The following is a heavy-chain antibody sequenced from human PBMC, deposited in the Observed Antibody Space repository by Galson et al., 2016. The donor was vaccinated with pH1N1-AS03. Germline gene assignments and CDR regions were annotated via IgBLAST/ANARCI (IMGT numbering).Heavy chain of an antibody. D-gene: IGHD2-8*01. V-gene: IGHV1-2*02. Sequence: SVKVSCKASGYNFRDYYIHWVRQAPGQGLEWMGWITPKDDDTNYEPKFQGRVTMTRDLSTSSAYLGLKRLTSDDTAVYFCERDGGGLIDDALDTWGQGTLVTVSS. CDR1: GYNFRDYY. J-gene: IGHJ3*02. CDR2: ITPKDDDT. CDR3: ERDGGGLIDDALDT.